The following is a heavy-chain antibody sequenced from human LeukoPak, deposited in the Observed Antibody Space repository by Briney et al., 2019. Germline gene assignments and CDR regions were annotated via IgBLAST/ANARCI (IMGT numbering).Heavy chain of an antibody. D-gene: IGHD3-16*01. J-gene: IGHJ5*01. V-gene: IGHV3-23*01. Sequence: GGSLRLSCVASGFSFSNYGMTWVRQAPGRGLEWVSGIGGSDDRIEYAASVRGRFAISRDNSKNTLYLQMNSLRAEDSAVYICARRGTTGPHNWFDSWGQGDLVTVSS. CDR1: GFSFSNYG. CDR2: IGGSDDRI. CDR3: ARRGTTGPHNWFDS.